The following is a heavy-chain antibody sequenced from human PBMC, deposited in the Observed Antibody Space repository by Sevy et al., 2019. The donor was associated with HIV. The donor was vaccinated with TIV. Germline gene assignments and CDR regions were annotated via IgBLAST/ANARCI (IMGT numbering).Heavy chain of an antibody. V-gene: IGHV3-11*01. J-gene: IGHJ6*02. Sequence: GGSLRLSCAASGFTFSDYYMSWIRQAPGKGLEWLSYISGSVNTIYYAASLNGQFTMSRENVNNSLYLQMNSLIAEDMAVDYWARDHVKDGDLGDYYYFAMDVWGQGTSVTVSS. D-gene: IGHD4-17*01. CDR2: ISGSVNTI. CDR3: ARDHVKDGDLGDYYYFAMDV. CDR1: GFTFSDYY.